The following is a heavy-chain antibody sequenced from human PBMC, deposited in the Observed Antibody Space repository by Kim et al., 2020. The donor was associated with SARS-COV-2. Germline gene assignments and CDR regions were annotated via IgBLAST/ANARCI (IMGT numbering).Heavy chain of an antibody. Sequence: SETLSLTCTVSGGSISSGGYYWSWIGQHPGKGLEWIGYIYYSGSTYYNPSLKSRVTISVDTSKNQFSLKLSSVTAADTAVYYCARSRITMIVVVDAFDIWGQGTMVTVSS. CDR1: GGSISSGGYY. D-gene: IGHD3-22*01. J-gene: IGHJ3*02. CDR2: IYYSGST. CDR3: ARSRITMIVVVDAFDI. V-gene: IGHV4-31*03.